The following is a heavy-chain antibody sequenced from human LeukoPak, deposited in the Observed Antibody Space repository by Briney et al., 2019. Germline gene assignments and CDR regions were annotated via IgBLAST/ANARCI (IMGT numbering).Heavy chain of an antibody. CDR1: GFTFSSFV. Sequence: GGSLRLSCGASGFTFSSFVMSWVRQAPGKGLEWVSGISGSGDSTYYADSVRGRFTISRDNAKNSLSLQMNSLRAEDTAVYYCARDLLRQPMATINPFDYWGQGTLVSVSS. CDR2: ISGSGDST. J-gene: IGHJ4*02. CDR3: ARDLLRQPMATINPFDY. V-gene: IGHV3-23*01. D-gene: IGHD5-24*01.